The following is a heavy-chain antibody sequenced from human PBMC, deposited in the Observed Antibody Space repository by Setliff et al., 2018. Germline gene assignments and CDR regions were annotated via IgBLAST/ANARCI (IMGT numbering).Heavy chain of an antibody. Sequence: GGSLRLSCAASGFTFSDAWMNWVRQAPGKGLEWVGRIKSKADGGTADFAAPVKGRFTISRDDSKNTMSLQMNSLRTEDTAVYFCATRLGDFWGQGTLVTVSS. CDR3: ATRLGDF. J-gene: IGHJ4*02. V-gene: IGHV3-15*01. CDR2: IKSKADGGTA. CDR1: GFTFSDAW.